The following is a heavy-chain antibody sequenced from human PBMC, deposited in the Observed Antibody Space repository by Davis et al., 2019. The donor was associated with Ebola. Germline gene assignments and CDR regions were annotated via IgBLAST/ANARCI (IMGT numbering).Heavy chain of an antibody. J-gene: IGHJ5*02. CDR3: ARVVTMVRGVILNWFDP. CDR2: IIPIFGTA. Sequence: SVKVSCKASGGTFSSYAISWVRQAPGQGLEWMGGIIPIFGTANYAQKFQGRVTITADESTSTAYMELSSLRSEDTAVYYCARVVTMVRGVILNWFDPWGQGTLVTVSS. D-gene: IGHD3-10*01. V-gene: IGHV1-69*13. CDR1: GGTFSSYA.